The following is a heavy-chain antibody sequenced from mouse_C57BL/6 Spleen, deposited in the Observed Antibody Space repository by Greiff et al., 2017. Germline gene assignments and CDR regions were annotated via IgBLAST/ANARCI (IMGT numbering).Heavy chain of an antibody. V-gene: IGHV5-4*01. J-gene: IGHJ2*01. D-gene: IGHD2-1*01. CDR3: ARDNGNYFDY. CDR2: ISDGGSYT. Sequence: DVHLVESGGGLVKPGGSLKLSCAASGFTFSSYAMSWVRQTPEKRLEWVATISDGGSYTYYPDNVKGRFTISRDNAKNNLYLQMSHLKSEDTAMYYCARDNGNYFDYWGQGTTLTVSS. CDR1: GFTFSSYA.